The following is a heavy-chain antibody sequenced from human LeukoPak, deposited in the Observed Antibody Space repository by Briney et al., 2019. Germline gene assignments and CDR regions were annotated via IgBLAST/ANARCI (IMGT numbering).Heavy chain of an antibody. CDR1: GDSVSSNSAA. CDR2: TYYRSKWYN. J-gene: IGHJ3*02. V-gene: IGHV6-1*01. D-gene: IGHD1-1*01. CDR3: AREIGDDNEDAFDI. Sequence: SQTLSLTCAISGDSVSSNSAAWNRIRQSPSRGLEWLGRTYYRSKWYNDYAVSVKSRITINPDTSKNQFSLQLNSVTPEDTAVYYCAREIGDDNEDAFDIWGQGTMVTVSS.